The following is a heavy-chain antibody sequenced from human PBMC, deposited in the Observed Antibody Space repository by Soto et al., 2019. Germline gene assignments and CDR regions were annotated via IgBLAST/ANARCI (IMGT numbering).Heavy chain of an antibody. J-gene: IGHJ6*02. CDR1: GFTFSSYG. CDR3: AKELAAAGTPLYYYGMDV. Sequence: PGGSLRLSCAASGFTFSSYGMHWVRQAPGKGLEWVAVISYDGSNKYYADSVKGRFTISRDNSKNTLYLQMNSLRAEDTAVYYCAKELAAAGTPLYYYGMDVWGQGTTVTVAS. V-gene: IGHV3-30*18. D-gene: IGHD6-13*01. CDR2: ISYDGSNK.